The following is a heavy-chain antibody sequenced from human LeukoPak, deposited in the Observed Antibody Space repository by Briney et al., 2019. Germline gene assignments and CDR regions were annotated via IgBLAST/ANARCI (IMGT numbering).Heavy chain of an antibody. CDR2: IRHDGSIK. CDR3: AKGQARHYDFWSGTNWFDP. D-gene: IGHD3-3*01. J-gene: IGHJ5*02. CDR1: GFIFSTYG. Sequence: GGSLRLSCAASGFIFSTYGMYWVRQAPGKGLEWVAFIRHDGSIKNYADSVKGRSTISRDNSKNTLYLQMNSLRVEDTAVYYCAKGQARHYDFWSGTNWFDPWGQGTLVTVSS. V-gene: IGHV3-30*02.